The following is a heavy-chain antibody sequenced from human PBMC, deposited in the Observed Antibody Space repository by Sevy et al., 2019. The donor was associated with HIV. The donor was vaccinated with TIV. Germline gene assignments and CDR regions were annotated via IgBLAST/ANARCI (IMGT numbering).Heavy chain of an antibody. Sequence: GGSLRLSCAASGFTFSSYWMSWVRQAPGKGLEWVANIKQDGSEKYYVDSVKGRFTISRDNAKNSLYLQMNSLRAEDTAVYYCARVQDYGYSKPFDYWGQGTLVTVSS. CDR2: IKQDGSEK. J-gene: IGHJ4*02. CDR3: ARVQDYGYSKPFDY. V-gene: IGHV3-7*01. CDR1: GFTFSSYW. D-gene: IGHD4-17*01.